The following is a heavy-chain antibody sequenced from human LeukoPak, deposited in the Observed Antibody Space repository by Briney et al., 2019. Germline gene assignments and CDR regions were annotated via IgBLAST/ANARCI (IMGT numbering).Heavy chain of an antibody. J-gene: IGHJ3*02. V-gene: IGHV4-4*07. CDR2: IYTCGST. CDR1: GGSFSGYY. Sequence: SETLSLTCAVYGGSFSGYYWSWIRQPAGKGLEWIGRIYTCGSTNYNPSLKSRVTMSVDTSKNQFSLKLSSVTAADTAVYYCAREQVAESDDAFDIWGQGTMVTVSS. CDR3: AREQVAESDDAFDI. D-gene: IGHD5-12*01.